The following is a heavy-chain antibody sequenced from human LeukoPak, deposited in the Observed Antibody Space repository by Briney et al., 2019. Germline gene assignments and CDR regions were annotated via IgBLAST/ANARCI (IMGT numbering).Heavy chain of an antibody. CDR3: ANSREGYCSSTSCQKIDY. CDR1: GFTFSSYG. V-gene: IGHV3-23*01. Sequence: GSLRLSCAASGFTFSSYGMSWVRQAPGKGLEWVSAISGSGGSTYYADSVKGRFTISRDNSKNTLYLQMNSLRAEDTAVYYCANSREGYCSSTSCQKIDYWGQGTLVTVSS. J-gene: IGHJ4*02. CDR2: ISGSGGST. D-gene: IGHD2-2*01.